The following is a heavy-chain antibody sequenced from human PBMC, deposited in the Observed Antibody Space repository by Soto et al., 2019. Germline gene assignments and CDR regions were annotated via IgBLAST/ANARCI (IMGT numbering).Heavy chain of an antibody. CDR1: GYTFTGYY. D-gene: IGHD5-18*01. Sequence: ASVKVSCKASGYTFTGYYMRWVRQAPGQGLEWMGWINPNSGGTNYAQKFQGRVTMTRDTSISTAYMELRRLRSDDTAVYYCATSRDANTAMLLSSWYFDLWGRGTLVTVSS. CDR2: INPNSGGT. CDR3: ATSRDANTAMLLSSWYFDL. J-gene: IGHJ2*01. V-gene: IGHV1-2*02.